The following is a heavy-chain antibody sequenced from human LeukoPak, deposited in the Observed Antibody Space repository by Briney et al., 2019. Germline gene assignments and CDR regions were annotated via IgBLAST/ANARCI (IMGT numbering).Heavy chain of an antibody. CDR2: IYNSGST. D-gene: IGHD3-16*02. CDR1: GDSLSSYS. J-gene: IGHJ4*02. V-gene: IGHV4-59*01. CDR3: ASDYTLRSYRFDY. Sequence: SETLSLTCTVSGDSLSSYSWSWIRQFPGRGLEWIGYIYNSGSTTYNPSLKSRVTISLDMSKNQFSLRLSSVTAADTAVYYCASDYTLRSYRFDYWGQGTLVTASS.